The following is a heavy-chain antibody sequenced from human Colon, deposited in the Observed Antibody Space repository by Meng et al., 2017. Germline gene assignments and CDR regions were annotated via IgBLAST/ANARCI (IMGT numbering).Heavy chain of an antibody. CDR3: ATFQYSMEDD. CDR1: GLTVSNNY. Sequence: EVQLVGTGGGLIQPGGSLRLSCAASGLTVSNNYLSWVRQAPGKGLEWVSIIYPDGGATAYADSVKGRFAISRDNSKNTVFLQISSLRAEDMAVYFCATFQYSMEDDWGQGTLVTVSS. V-gene: IGHV3-53*02. D-gene: IGHD6-13*01. J-gene: IGHJ4*02. CDR2: IYPDGGAT.